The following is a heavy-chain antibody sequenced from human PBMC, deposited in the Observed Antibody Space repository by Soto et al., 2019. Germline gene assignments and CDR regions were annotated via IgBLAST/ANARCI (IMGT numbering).Heavy chain of an antibody. CDR2: ITSSSDYI. V-gene: IGHV3-21*04. J-gene: IGHJ4*02. D-gene: IGHD5-12*01. CDR1: GFTFSDYS. Sequence: AGGSLRLSCAASGFTFSDYSMNWVRQAPGKGLEWVASITSSSDYIYYADSVKGRFTISRDNAKSSVYLQMNSLRAEDTAVYYCHGYGYWGQGTLVTVSS. CDR3: HGYGY.